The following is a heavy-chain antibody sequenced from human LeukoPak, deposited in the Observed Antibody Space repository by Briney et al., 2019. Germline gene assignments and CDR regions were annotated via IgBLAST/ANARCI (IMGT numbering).Heavy chain of an antibody. Sequence: PSQTLSLTCTVSGGSISSGDYYWSWIRQPPGKGLEWIGYIYYSGSTNYNPSLKSRVTISVDTSKNQFSLKLSSVTAADTAVYYCARGPEDYYGSGTLHFDYWGQGTLVTVSS. CDR1: GGSISSGDYY. J-gene: IGHJ4*02. CDR3: ARGPEDYYGSGTLHFDY. CDR2: IYYSGST. V-gene: IGHV4-30-4*08. D-gene: IGHD3-10*01.